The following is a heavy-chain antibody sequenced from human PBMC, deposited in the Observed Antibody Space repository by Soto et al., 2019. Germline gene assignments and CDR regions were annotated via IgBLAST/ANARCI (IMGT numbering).Heavy chain of an antibody. CDR2: LITDGSVT. CDR1: GFPFGSYW. J-gene: IGHJ4*02. Sequence: EVQLVESGGTLVQPGGSLRLSCAASGFPFGSYWMHWVSQVPGKGLVWVARLITDGSVTSYADSVKGRFTISRDNAKNTLYLQMNGLRAEDTALYYCAKVHFSGSSSFDCGGQGTLVTFSS. V-gene: IGHV3-74*01. CDR3: AKVHFSGSSSFDC. D-gene: IGHD6-19*01.